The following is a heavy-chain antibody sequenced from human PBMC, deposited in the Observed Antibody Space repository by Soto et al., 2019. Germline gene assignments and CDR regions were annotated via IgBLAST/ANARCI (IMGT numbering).Heavy chain of an antibody. CDR2: IIPIFGTA. V-gene: IGHV1-69*06. J-gene: IGHJ4*02. CDR3: ARDKVDYYDSSGL. Sequence: SVKVSCKASGATFSSYAISWVRQAPGQGLEWMGGIIPIFGTANYAQKFQGRVTITADKSTSTAYMELSSLRSEDTAVYYCARDKVDYYDSSGLWGQGTLVTVS. D-gene: IGHD3-22*01. CDR1: GATFSSYA.